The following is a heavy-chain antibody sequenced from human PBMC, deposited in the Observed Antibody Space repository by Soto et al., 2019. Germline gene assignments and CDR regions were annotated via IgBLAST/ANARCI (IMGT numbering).Heavy chain of an antibody. CDR2: ISANGAGT. Sequence: LRLSFAASGFTFGSYVMSWVRQAPGRGLELVSVISANGAGTKYADSVKGRFTISRDNSRNTMYLQMNSLRAEDTAIYYCAKLYYHDSTGFFRHFDYWGQGTRVTVSS. CDR3: AKLYYHDSTGFFRHFDY. J-gene: IGHJ4*02. CDR1: GFTFGSYV. D-gene: IGHD3-22*01. V-gene: IGHV3-23*01.